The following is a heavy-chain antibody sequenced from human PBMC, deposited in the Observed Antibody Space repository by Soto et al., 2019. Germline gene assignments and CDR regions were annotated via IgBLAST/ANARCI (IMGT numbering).Heavy chain of an antibody. CDR3: ARLVVVAPVANV. CDR2: IFYTGTT. J-gene: IGHJ4*02. Sequence: PSETLSLTCSVSGGSINYNSYHWGWIRQPPGQGLEWTGSIFYTGTTFYNPSLESRVTMSVDTSKNSFSLHLTSVTAADTAVYFCARLVVVAPVANVWGQGTLVTVSS. D-gene: IGHD2-2*01. V-gene: IGHV4-39*02. CDR1: GGSINYNSYH.